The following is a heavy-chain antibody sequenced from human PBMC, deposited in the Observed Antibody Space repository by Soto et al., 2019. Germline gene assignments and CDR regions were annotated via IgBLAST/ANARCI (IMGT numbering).Heavy chain of an antibody. V-gene: IGHV4-61*01. J-gene: IGHJ4*02. CDR2: VYYSGTT. Sequence: PSETLSLTCSVSGGSVSDKTYYWSWIRQPPGKRLEWIGYVYYSGTTNYNPSLKSRVTISVDLSKNRFYLRLSSVTTADTALYYCVRTTAVPNTLRSRYFFDYWGQGTLVTVSS. D-gene: IGHD4-17*01. CDR3: VRTTAVPNTLRSRYFFDY. CDR1: GGSVSDKTYY.